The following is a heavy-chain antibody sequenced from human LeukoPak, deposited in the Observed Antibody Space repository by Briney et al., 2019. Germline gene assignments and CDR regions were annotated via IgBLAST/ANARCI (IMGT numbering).Heavy chain of an antibody. CDR2: INHSGST. Sequence: PSETLSLTCAVYGGSFSGYYWSWIRQPPGKGLEWIGEINHSGSTNYNPSLKSRVAISVDTSKNQFSLKLSSVTAADTAVYYCARGALWFGELLGGHYYFDYWGQGTLVTVSS. CDR3: ARGALWFGELLGGHYYFDY. V-gene: IGHV4-34*01. CDR1: GGSFSGYY. J-gene: IGHJ4*02. D-gene: IGHD3-10*01.